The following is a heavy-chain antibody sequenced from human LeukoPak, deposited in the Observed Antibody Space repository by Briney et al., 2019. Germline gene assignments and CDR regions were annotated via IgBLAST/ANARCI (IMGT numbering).Heavy chain of an antibody. D-gene: IGHD2-15*01. V-gene: IGHV4-59*08. CDR1: GGSISSYY. Sequence: PSETLSLTCTVSGGSISSYYWSWIRQPPGKGLEWIGYIYYSGSTNYNPSLKSRVTISVDTSKNQFSLKLSSVTAADTAVYYCARHSGVAGLDYWGQGTLVTVSS. CDR2: IYYSGST. CDR3: ARHSGVAGLDY. J-gene: IGHJ4*02.